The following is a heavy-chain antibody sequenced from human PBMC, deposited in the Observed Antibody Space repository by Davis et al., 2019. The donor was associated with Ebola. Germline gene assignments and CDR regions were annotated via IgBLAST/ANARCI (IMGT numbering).Heavy chain of an antibody. Sequence: SVKVSCKASGGTFSSYAISWVRQAPGQGLEWMGGIIPIFGTANYAQKLQGRVTMTTDTSTSTAYMELRSLRSDDTAVYYCARMMVRGYGFTSGLFYAMDVWGQGTTVTVSS. CDR1: GGTFSSYA. CDR2: IIPIFGTA. J-gene: IGHJ6*02. CDR3: ARMMVRGYGFTSGLFYAMDV. D-gene: IGHD5-18*01. V-gene: IGHV1-69*05.